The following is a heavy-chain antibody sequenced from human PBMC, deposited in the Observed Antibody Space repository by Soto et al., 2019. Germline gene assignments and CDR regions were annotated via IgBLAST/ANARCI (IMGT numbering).Heavy chain of an antibody. CDR1: GFAFSSYA. Sequence: QVQLVESGGGVGQPGRSLRLSCAASGFAFSSYAMNWVRQAPGKGLEWVAVISYDGSNKYYADSVKGRFTISRDNSKNTLYLQMNSLRAEDTAVYYCARDLSGSGDWGQGTLVTVSS. D-gene: IGHD3-10*01. V-gene: IGHV3-30-3*01. J-gene: IGHJ4*02. CDR3: ARDLSGSGD. CDR2: ISYDGSNK.